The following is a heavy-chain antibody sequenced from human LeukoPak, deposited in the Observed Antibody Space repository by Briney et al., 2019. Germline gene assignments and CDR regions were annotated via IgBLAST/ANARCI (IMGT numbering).Heavy chain of an antibody. V-gene: IGHV3-7*01. CDR3: ARWGGSWPDWYFDL. CDR2: INPDGSEK. CDR1: GFSFSSNW. D-gene: IGHD6-13*01. Sequence: QTGGSLRLSCTASGFSFSSNWMTWVRQAPGKGLEWVGNINPDGSEKFYVDSVRGRFTISRDNANNSLYLEMSSLRAEDTAVYYCARWGGSWPDWYFDLWGRGTLVTVSS. J-gene: IGHJ2*01.